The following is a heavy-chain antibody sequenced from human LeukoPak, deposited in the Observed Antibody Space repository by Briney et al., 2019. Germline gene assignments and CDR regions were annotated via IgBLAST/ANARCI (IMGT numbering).Heavy chain of an antibody. CDR3: ATVFSFSAYYFDY. Sequence: GGSLRLSCAASGFTFSSYAMSWVRQAPGKGLGWVSAISGSGGSTYYADSVKGRFTISRDNSKNTLYLQMNSLRAEDTAVYYCATVFSFSAYYFDYWGQGTLVTVSS. J-gene: IGHJ4*02. CDR1: GFTFSSYA. D-gene: IGHD4-17*01. CDR2: ISGSGGST. V-gene: IGHV3-23*01.